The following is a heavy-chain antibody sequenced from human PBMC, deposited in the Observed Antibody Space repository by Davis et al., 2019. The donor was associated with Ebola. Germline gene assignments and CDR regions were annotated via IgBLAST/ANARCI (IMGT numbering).Heavy chain of an antibody. V-gene: IGHV1-18*04. CDR1: GYTFTGYY. Sequence: ALVKVSCKASGYTFTGYYMHWVRQAPGQGLEWMGWISAYNGNTNYAQKLQGRVTMTTDTSTSTAYMEPRSLRSDDTAVYYCARNVVVVAATRIDPWGQGTLVTVSS. J-gene: IGHJ5*02. D-gene: IGHD2-15*01. CDR3: ARNVVVVAATRIDP. CDR2: ISAYNGNT.